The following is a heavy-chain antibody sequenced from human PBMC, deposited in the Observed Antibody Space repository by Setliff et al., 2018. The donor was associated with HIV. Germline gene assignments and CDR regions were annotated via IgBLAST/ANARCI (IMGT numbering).Heavy chain of an antibody. CDR3: AKDRYYYDSSGPTVQVAYYFDY. V-gene: IGHV3-21*01. CDR1: GFTFSSYS. CDR2: ISSSSTYI. Sequence: GGSLRLSCAASGFTFSSYSMNWVRQAPGKGLEWVSSISSSSTYIYYADSVRGRFTISRDNSKNTLYLQMNSLRAEDTAVYYCAKDRYYYDSSGPTVQVAYYFDYWGQGTLVTVSS. D-gene: IGHD3-22*01. J-gene: IGHJ4*02.